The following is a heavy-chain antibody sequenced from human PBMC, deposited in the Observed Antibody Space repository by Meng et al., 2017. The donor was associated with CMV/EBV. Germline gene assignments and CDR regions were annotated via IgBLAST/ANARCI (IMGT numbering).Heavy chain of an antibody. V-gene: IGHV3-74*01. J-gene: IGHJ5*02. Sequence: LSLTCAASGFTFSSSWMHWVRQAPGKGLVWVSRINSDGSSTSYADSVKGRFTISRDNAKNTLYLQMNSLRAEDTAVYYCARTGVFSRGKVVWFDPWGQGTLVTVSS. CDR3: ARTGVFSRGKVVWFDP. CDR1: GFTFSSSW. CDR2: INSDGSST. D-gene: IGHD1-14*01.